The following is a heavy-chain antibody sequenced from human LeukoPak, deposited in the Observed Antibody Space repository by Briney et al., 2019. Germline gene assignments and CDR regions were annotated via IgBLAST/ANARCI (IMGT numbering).Heavy chain of an antibody. D-gene: IGHD6-13*01. V-gene: IGHV1-18*04. CDR1: GYTFTSYY. J-gene: IGHJ5*02. CDR2: ISAYNGNT. CDR3: ALAGTGGNWFDP. Sequence: GASVKVSCKASGYTFTSYYMHWVRQAPGQGLEWMGWISAYNGNTNYAQKLQGRVTMTTDTSTSTAYMELRSLRSDDTAVYYCALAGTGGNWFDPWGQGTLVTVSS.